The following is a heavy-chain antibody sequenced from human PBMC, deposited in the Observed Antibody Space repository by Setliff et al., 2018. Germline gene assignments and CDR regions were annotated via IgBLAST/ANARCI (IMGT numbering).Heavy chain of an antibody. J-gene: IGHJ4*02. D-gene: IGHD3-10*01. Sequence: SETLSLTCAVSGYSISSGYYWGWIRQPPGKGLEWIGSIYHSGSTYYNPSFKSRVTISVDTSKNQFSLKLSSVTAADTAVYYCARLYGFGELFSNYWGQGTLVTVSS. CDR3: ARLYGFGELFSNY. CDR1: GYSISSGYY. V-gene: IGHV4-38-2*01. CDR2: IYHSGST.